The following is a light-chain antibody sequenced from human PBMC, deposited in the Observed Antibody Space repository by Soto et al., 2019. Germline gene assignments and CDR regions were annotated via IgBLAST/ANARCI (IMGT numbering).Light chain of an antibody. CDR3: SSYTSSSTLVV. J-gene: IGLJ2*01. V-gene: IGLV2-14*01. CDR2: EVS. CDR1: RSDVGGYNY. Sequence: QSALTQPASVSGSPGQSITISCTGTRSDVGGYNYVSWYQQHPGKAPKFMIYEVSNRPSGVSNRFSGSKSGNTASLTISGLPAEDEADYYCSSYTSSSTLVVFGGGTQLTVL.